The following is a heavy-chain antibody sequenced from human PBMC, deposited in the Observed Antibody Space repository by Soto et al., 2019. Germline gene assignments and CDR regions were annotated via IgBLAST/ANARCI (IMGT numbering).Heavy chain of an antibody. CDR1: GGSIRSSSFY. J-gene: IGHJ5*02. CDR2: IYYSGST. Sequence: ASGTPSLTRTVSGGSIRSSSFYWGWVRPPPGKGLEWIGSIYYSGSTYYNPSLKSRVTISVDTSKNQFSLKLSSVTAADTAVYYCARTLYSSGWNWFDPWGQGTLVTVSS. D-gene: IGHD6-19*01. V-gene: IGHV4-39*01. CDR3: ARTLYSSGWNWFDP.